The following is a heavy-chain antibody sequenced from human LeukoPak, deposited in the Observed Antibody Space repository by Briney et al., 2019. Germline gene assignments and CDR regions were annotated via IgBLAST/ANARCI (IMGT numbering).Heavy chain of an antibody. CDR2: ISSSSSYT. V-gene: IGHV3-11*06. CDR3: ARDRSGYSGYDSLGDYYGMDV. D-gene: IGHD5-12*01. J-gene: IGHJ6*04. CDR1: GFTFSDYY. Sequence: GGSLRLSCAASGFTFSDYYMSWIRQAPGKGLEWVSYISSSSSYTNYADSAKGRFTISRDNAKNSLYLQMNSLRAEDTAVYYCARDRSGYSGYDSLGDYYGMDVWGKGTTVTVSS.